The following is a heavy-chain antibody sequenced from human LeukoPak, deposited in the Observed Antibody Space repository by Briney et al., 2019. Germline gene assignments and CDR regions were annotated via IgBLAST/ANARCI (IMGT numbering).Heavy chain of an antibody. V-gene: IGHV1-2*02. CDR2: INPKSGGA. CDR3: ARALRTDILTTDY. J-gene: IGHJ4*02. CDR1: GYTFIDYF. Sequence: ASVKVSCKASGYTFIDYFVHWVRQAPGQGLEWMGWINPKSGGANCAQNFQGRVSMTRDTSISAAYLEVSGLRSDDTAVYYCARALRTDILTTDYWGQGTLVTVSS. D-gene: IGHD3-9*01.